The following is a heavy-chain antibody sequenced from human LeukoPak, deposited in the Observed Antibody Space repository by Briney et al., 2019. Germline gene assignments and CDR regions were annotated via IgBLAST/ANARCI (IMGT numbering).Heavy chain of an antibody. V-gene: IGHV1-69*05. CDR2: IIPIFGTA. D-gene: IGHD3-22*01. Sequence: ASVKVSCKASGGTFSSYAISWVRQAPGQGLEWMGGIIPIFGTANYAQKFQGRVTITTDESTRTAYMELSSLRSEDTAVYYCARGSDYYDSSGYYSGFAYWGQGTLVTVSS. CDR1: GGTFSSYA. J-gene: IGHJ4*02. CDR3: ARGSDYYDSSGYYSGFAY.